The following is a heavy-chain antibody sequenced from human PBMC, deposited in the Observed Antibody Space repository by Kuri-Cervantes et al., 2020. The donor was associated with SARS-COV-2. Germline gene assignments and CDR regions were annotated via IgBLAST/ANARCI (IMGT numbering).Heavy chain of an antibody. D-gene: IGHD3-22*01. J-gene: IGHJ6*03. Sequence: ASVKVSCKVSGYTLTELSMHWVRQAPGKGLEWMGGFDPEDSETIYAQKFQGRVTITADESASTAYMELSSLRSEDTAVYYCALGYGGSGYPRNYYYMDVWGKGTTVTVSS. CDR2: FDPEDSET. V-gene: IGHV1-24*01. CDR1: GYTLTELS. CDR3: ALGYGGSGYPRNYYYMDV.